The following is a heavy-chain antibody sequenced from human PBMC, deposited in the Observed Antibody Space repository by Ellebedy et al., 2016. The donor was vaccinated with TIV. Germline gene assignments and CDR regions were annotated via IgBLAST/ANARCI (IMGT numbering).Heavy chain of an antibody. Sequence: PGGSLRLSCAASGFTFSSYSMNWVRQAPGKGLEWVSCISSSGTYIYYADSVKGRFTISRDNSKNTLYLQMSGLGAEDTAVYYCARDPPILIMLVVADYWGQGTLVTVSS. V-gene: IGHV3-21*04. D-gene: IGHD3-22*01. CDR3: ARDPPILIMLVVADY. CDR1: GFTFSSYS. CDR2: ISSSGTYI. J-gene: IGHJ4*02.